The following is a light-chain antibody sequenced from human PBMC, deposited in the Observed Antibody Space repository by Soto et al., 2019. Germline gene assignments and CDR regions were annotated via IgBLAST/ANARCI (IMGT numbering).Light chain of an antibody. CDR3: TSYTTISTLV. V-gene: IGLV2-14*03. J-gene: IGLJ3*02. CDR1: SSDIGGPNY. Sequence: QSALTQPASVSGSPGQSITISCTGTSSDIGGPNYVSWYQQHPGTAPKLLIFDVTNRPSGVSDRFSASKSGNSASLTISGLQTEDEADYYCTSYTTISTLVFGGGTKLTVL. CDR2: DVT.